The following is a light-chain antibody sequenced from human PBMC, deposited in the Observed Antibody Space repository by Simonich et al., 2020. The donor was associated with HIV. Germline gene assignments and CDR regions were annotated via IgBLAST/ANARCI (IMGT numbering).Light chain of an antibody. CDR3: QQYNNWPSPFT. J-gene: IGKJ3*01. CDR2: GAS. CDR1: QSVSSN. V-gene: IGKV3-15*01. Sequence: EIVMTQSPATLSVSPGERATLSCRASQSVSSNLAWYQQKPGQAPRLLIYGASTRATAIPASFSGSGSGTEFTLTISSLQSEDFAVYYCQQYNNWPSPFTFGPGTKVDLK.